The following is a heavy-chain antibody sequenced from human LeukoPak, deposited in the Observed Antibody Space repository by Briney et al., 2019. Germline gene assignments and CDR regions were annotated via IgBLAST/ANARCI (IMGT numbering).Heavy chain of an antibody. CDR1: GFTFSSYW. D-gene: IGHD2-2*01. J-gene: IGHJ4*02. V-gene: IGHV3-74*01. CDR3: TRETVVVATASLGY. Sequence: AGGSLRLSCAASGFTFSSYWMHWVRQAPGKGLVWVSRINSDGSTINYADSVKGRFTISRDNAKNTLYLQMDSLRAEDTAVYYCTRETVVVATASLGYWGLGTLVTVSS. CDR2: INSDGSTI.